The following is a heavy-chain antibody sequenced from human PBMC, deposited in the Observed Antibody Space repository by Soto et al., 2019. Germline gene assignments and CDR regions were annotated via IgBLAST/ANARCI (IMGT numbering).Heavy chain of an antibody. J-gene: IGHJ4*02. Sequence: PSQTLSITCAVYGGPFRGYYWPWIRQPPGTGLERIEEIRHSGNTNYNPSLKNQITISVDPSKTQFSLKLTSVTAADTAVYYCARDKITGLFDYWGQGTLVTVSS. CDR2: IRHSGNT. CDR3: ARDKITGLFDY. D-gene: IGHD2-8*02. CDR1: GGPFRGYY. V-gene: IGHV4-34*01.